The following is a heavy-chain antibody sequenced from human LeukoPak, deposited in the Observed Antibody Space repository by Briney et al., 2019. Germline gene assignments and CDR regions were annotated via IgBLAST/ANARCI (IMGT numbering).Heavy chain of an antibody. CDR3: ARVRWELSLGSSYYYFDY. Sequence: SETLSLTCTVSGGSISSYYWSWIRQPPGKGLEWIGYIYYSGSTNYNPSLKSRVTISVDTSKNQFSLKLNSVTAADTAVYYCARVRWELSLGSSYYYFDYWGQGTLVTVSS. V-gene: IGHV4-59*01. J-gene: IGHJ4*02. D-gene: IGHD1-26*01. CDR1: GGSISSYY. CDR2: IYYSGST.